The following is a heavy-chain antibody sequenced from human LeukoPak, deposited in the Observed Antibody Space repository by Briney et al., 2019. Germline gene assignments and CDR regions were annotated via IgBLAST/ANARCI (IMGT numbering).Heavy chain of an antibody. CDR3: AREDSPYERFDP. CDR1: GFTFSSYS. D-gene: IGHD3-22*01. CDR2: ISSSSSYI. Sequence: PGGSLRLSCAASGFTFSSYSMNWVRQAPGKGLEWVSSISSSSSYIYYADSVKGRFTISRDNAKNSLYLQMNSLRAEGTAVYYCAREDSPYERFDPWGQGTLVTVSS. J-gene: IGHJ5*02. V-gene: IGHV3-21*01.